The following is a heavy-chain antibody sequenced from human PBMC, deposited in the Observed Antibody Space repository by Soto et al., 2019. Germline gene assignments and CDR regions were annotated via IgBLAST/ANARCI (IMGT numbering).Heavy chain of an antibody. CDR3: ARHVSFDTGCSSSWYYYGMDV. Sequence: GESLKISCKGSGYSFTSYWISWVRQMPGKGLEWMGRIDPSDSYTNYSPSFQGHVTISADKSISTAYLQWSSLKASDTAMYYCARHVSFDTGCSSSWYYYGMDVWGQGTTVTVSS. CDR2: IDPSDSYT. J-gene: IGHJ6*02. D-gene: IGHD6-13*01. V-gene: IGHV5-10-1*01. CDR1: GYSFTSYW.